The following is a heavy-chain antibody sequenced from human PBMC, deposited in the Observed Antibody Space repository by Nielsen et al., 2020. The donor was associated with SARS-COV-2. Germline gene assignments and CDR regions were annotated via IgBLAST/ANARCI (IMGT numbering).Heavy chain of an antibody. D-gene: IGHD3-22*01. CDR3: ARIPLTTASFDF. CDR2: IYPDDSDT. CDR1: GYAFDNYW. V-gene: IGHV5-51*01. J-gene: IGHJ4*02. Sequence: GESLKISCKGSGYAFDNYWIAWARQMPGKGLEWMGIIYPDDSDTIYSPSFQGQVTFSADKSTNTAYLQWSSLKDSDTAMYYCARIPLTTASFDFWGQGAPVTVSS.